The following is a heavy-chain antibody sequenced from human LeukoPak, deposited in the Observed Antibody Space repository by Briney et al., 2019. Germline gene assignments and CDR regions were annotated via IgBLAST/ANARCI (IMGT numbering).Heavy chain of an antibody. CDR2: ISWNSGTV. CDR3: AKGGYSSGWYGDH. V-gene: IGHV3-9*01. CDR1: GFTFDDYG. D-gene: IGHD6-19*01. Sequence: GGPLRLSCAASGFTFDDYGMHWVRQAPGKGLEWVSGISWNSGTVVYADSVRGRFTISRDNAKNSVYLQMNSLKAEDTALYYCAKGGYSSGWYGDHWGQGTLVTVSS. J-gene: IGHJ4*02.